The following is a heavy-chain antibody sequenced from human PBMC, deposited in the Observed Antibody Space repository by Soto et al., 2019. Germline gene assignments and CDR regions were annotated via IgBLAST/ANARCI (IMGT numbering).Heavy chain of an antibody. Sequence: SVKVSCKASGGTFSSYAISWVRQAPGQGLEWMGGIIPIFGTANYAQKFQGRVTITADESTSTAYMELSSLRSEDTAVYYCARDFPTLYQHSSSSEGNWFDPWGQGTLVTVSS. V-gene: IGHV1-69*13. CDR2: IIPIFGTA. J-gene: IGHJ5*02. CDR3: ARDFPTLYQHSSSSEGNWFDP. CDR1: GGTFSSYA. D-gene: IGHD6-6*01.